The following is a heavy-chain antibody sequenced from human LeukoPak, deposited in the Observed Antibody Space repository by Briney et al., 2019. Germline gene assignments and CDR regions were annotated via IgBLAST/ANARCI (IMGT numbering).Heavy chain of an antibody. V-gene: IGHV4-59*01. J-gene: IGHJ4*02. Sequence: SEALSLTCSVSGGSITNYYWSLIRQSPGKGLEWIGYIHFSGSTTYNPSLESRVTISVDTSKNQFSLKLSSVTAADTAVYYCARIGPSGRVDFWGQGTLVTVSS. CDR3: ARIGPSGRVDF. CDR2: IHFSGST. CDR1: GGSITNYY. D-gene: IGHD3-10*01.